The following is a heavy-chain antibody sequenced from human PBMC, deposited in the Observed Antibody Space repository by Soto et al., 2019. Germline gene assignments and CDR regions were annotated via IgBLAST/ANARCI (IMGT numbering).Heavy chain of an antibody. CDR3: SRDGDFYGLDV. CDR1: GFTSDDYDYA. D-gene: IGHD3-3*01. V-gene: IGHV3-49*04. J-gene: IGHJ6*02. Sequence: LRLSCTFSGFTSDDYDYALTWVRQAPGKGLQWLGLIRGSTYGGTTEYAASVKGRFTISRDDSKGITYLQMNSLKTEDTAVYYCSRDGDFYGLDVWGQGTTVTVSS. CDR2: IRGSTYGGTT.